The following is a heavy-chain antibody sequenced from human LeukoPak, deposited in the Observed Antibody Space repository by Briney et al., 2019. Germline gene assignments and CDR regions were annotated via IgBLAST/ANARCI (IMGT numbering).Heavy chain of an antibody. D-gene: IGHD7-27*01. CDR2: IYYSGST. Sequence: SETLSLTCTVSGGSISSYYWSWIRQPPGKGLEWIGYIYYSGSTNYNPSPKSRVTISVDTSKNQFSLKLSSATAADTAVYYCARVTGEGYFDYWGQGTLVTVSS. CDR3: ARVTGEGYFDY. CDR1: GGSISSYY. V-gene: IGHV4-59*01. J-gene: IGHJ4*02.